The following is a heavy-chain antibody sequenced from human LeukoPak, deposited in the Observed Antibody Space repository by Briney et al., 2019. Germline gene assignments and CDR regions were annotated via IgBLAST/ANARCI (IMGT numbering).Heavy chain of an antibody. D-gene: IGHD6-13*01. V-gene: IGHV3-30-3*01. CDR1: GFPFSNFY. Sequence: PGTSLRLSCAASGFPFSNFYIHWVRQAPGKGLEWVGIISNDGSWENFADSVKGRFTSSRDNSKNMVYLQMNSLTVEDTAVYYCARDNSIGATGSWWFDPWGQGTLVTVSS. CDR2: ISNDGSWE. J-gene: IGHJ5*02. CDR3: ARDNSIGATGSWWFDP.